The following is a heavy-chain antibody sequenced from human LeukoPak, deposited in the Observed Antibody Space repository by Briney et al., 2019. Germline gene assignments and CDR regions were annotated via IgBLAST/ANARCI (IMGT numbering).Heavy chain of an antibody. Sequence: ASVKVSCKASGYTFTSYDINWVRQATGQGLEWMGWMNPNSGNTGYAQKFQGRVTMTRNTSISTAYMELSSLRSEDTAVYYCARYGSDYYDSSGYSDAFDIWGQGTMVTVSS. CDR1: GYTFTSYD. CDR3: ARYGSDYYDSSGYSDAFDI. V-gene: IGHV1-8*01. D-gene: IGHD3-22*01. CDR2: MNPNSGNT. J-gene: IGHJ3*02.